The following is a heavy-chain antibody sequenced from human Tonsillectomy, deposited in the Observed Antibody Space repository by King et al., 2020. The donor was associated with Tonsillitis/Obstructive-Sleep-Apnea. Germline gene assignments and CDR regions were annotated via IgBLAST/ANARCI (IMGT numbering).Heavy chain of an antibody. V-gene: IGHV1-69*12. CDR3: ARVGSIAVAGWAFDI. Sequence: QLVQSGAEVKKPGSSVKVSCKASGGTFSSYAISWVRQAPGQGLEWMGGIIPIFGTANYAQKFQGRVTITADEATSTDYMELSSLRSEDKAVYYCARVGSIAVAGWAFDIWGQGTMVTVSS. CDR2: IIPIFGTA. CDR1: GGTFSSYA. D-gene: IGHD6-19*01. J-gene: IGHJ3*02.